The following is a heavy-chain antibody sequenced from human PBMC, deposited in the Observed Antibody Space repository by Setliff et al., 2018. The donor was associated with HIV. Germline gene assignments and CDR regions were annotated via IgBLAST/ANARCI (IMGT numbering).Heavy chain of an antibody. J-gene: IGHJ6*03. CDR2: VIPNSGKT. Sequence: GASVKVSCKASGFSFDDYYIHWVRQAPGQGLEWRGCVIPNSGKTYYAQEFQGRVTMTSDTSINTAYMEVSWLTSDDTAIYYCARDLAYCSGGSCYRPFIYYFYYMDVWGKGATVTVSS. CDR1: GFSFDDYY. D-gene: IGHD2-15*01. CDR3: ARDLAYCSGGSCYRPFIYYFYYMDV. V-gene: IGHV1-2*02.